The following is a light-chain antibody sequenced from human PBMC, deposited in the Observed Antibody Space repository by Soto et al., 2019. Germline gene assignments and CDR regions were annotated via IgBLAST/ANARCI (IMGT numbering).Light chain of an antibody. CDR3: SSFASSNTWV. Sequence: QSVLTQPPSVSGAPGQRVTISCTGSSSNIGAGYDVHWYQQLPGTAPQLLIYGNSKRPSGVPDRFSGSKSGTSASLTVSGLQAEDEADYYCSSFASSNTWVFGGGTKLTVL. CDR2: GNS. J-gene: IGLJ3*02. V-gene: IGLV1-40*01. CDR1: SSNIGAGYD.